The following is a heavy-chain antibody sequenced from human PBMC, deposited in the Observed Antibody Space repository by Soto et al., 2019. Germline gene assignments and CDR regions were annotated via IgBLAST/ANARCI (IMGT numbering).Heavy chain of an antibody. Sequence: ASVKVSCKASGYTFTNHGISWVRQAPGEGLEWMGWISPYNGDTNNAQEFQGRVTMTTDTPTNTGFMELTRLTSDDTAVYYCARVTINVSTYYFDQWGQGTPVTVS. V-gene: IGHV1-18*01. CDR3: ARVTINVSTYYFDQ. D-gene: IGHD2-8*01. CDR1: GYTFTNHG. CDR2: ISPYNGDT. J-gene: IGHJ4*02.